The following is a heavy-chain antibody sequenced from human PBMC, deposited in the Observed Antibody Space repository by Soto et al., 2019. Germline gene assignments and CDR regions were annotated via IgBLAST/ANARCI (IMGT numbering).Heavy chain of an antibody. CDR3: SRDYLGQLPD. J-gene: IGHJ4*02. CDR1: GFIFRYFT. CDR2: IRTKTYGETT. Sequence: PGGSLRLSCTASGFIFRYFTMSWFRQAPGKGLEWVGYIRTKTYGETTTHAASVQDRFSISRDDSKNIAYLQMSSLKTEDTAVYYCSRDYLGQLPDWGQGTLVTVSS. V-gene: IGHV3-49*03. D-gene: IGHD1-1*01.